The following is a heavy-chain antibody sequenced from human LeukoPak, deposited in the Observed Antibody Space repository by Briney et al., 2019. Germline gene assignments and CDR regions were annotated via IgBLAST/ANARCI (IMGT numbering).Heavy chain of an antibody. Sequence: GGSLRLSCAASGFTFSSYGMHWVRQAPGKGLEWVAVISYDGSNKYYADPVKGRFTISRDNSKNTLYLQMNSLRADDTAVYYCAKRRGLELTYYYYMDVWGKGTTVTVSS. CDR3: AKRRGLELTYYYYMDV. V-gene: IGHV3-30*18. J-gene: IGHJ6*03. D-gene: IGHD1-7*01. CDR2: ISYDGSNK. CDR1: GFTFSSYG.